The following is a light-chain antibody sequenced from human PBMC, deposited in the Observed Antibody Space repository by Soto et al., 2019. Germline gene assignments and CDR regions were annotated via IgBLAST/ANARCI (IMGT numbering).Light chain of an antibody. CDR3: SSYSSISHWV. CDR2: EVT. J-gene: IGLJ3*02. CDR1: SSDIGAYNH. V-gene: IGLV2-14*01. Sequence: QSALTQPASVSGSPGQSITISCTGTSSDIGAYNHVSWYQQHPGKAPKLMIYEVTNRPSGVSIRFSGSKSGSAASLTISGLQAEVEADYYCSSYSSISHWVFGGGTKLTVL.